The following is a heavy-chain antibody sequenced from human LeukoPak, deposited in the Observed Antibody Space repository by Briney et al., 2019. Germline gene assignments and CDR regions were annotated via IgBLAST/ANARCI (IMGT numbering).Heavy chain of an antibody. CDR1: GFTLSNYN. V-gene: IGHV3-48*02. J-gene: IGHJ4*02. Sequence: GGSLRLSCAASGFTLSNYNMNWVRQAPGKGLEWVSHISSSSRSIYYADSVKGRFTISRDNAKNSLYLQTNSLRDEDTAVYYCAREYGSGTPDFDYWGQGTLVSVSS. CDR3: AREYGSGTPDFDY. CDR2: ISSSSRSI. D-gene: IGHD3-10*01.